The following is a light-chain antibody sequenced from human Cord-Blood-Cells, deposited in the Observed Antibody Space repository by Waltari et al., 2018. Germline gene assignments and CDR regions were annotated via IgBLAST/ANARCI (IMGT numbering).Light chain of an antibody. CDR3: QQYNSYST. CDR2: KAS. J-gene: IGKJ1*01. V-gene: IGKV1-5*03. Sequence: DIPMTQSPSTLSSSVGAKVTITWRASQSISSWLAWYQQKPGKAPKLLIYKASSLESGVPSRFSGSGSGTEFTLTISSLQPDDFATYYCQQYNSYSTFGQGTKVEIK. CDR1: QSISSW.